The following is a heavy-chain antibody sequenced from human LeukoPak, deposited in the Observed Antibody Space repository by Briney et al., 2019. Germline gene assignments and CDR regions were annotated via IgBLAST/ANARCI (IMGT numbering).Heavy chain of an antibody. CDR1: GFTFSSYW. V-gene: IGHV3-74*01. D-gene: IGHD1-26*01. Sequence: GGSLRLSCAASGFTFSSYWMHWVRQAPGKGLVWVSRINSDGSSTSYADSVKGRFTISRDNAKNTLYLQMNSLRAEDTAVYFCARATWDPNYYYYMDVWGKGTTVTISS. CDR3: ARATWDPNYYYYMDV. CDR2: INSDGSST. J-gene: IGHJ6*03.